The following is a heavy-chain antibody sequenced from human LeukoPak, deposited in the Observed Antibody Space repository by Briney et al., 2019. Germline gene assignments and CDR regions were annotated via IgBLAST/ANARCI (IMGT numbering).Heavy chain of an antibody. V-gene: IGHV4-39*01. CDR3: ASMCSGSYWCRYDGY. D-gene: IGHD3-10*02. CDR2: IYYSGST. CDR1: GGSISSSRYY. Sequence: SETLSLACPVAGGSISSSRYYWGWIREPPGKGLEWIGSIYYSGSTYYNPSLKSRVTISVDTSKNQFSLKLSSVTAADTAVYYCASMCSGSYWCRYDGYWGQGTLVTVSS. J-gene: IGHJ4*02.